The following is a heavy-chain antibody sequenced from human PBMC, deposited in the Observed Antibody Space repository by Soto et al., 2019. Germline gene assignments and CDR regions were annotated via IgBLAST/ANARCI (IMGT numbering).Heavy chain of an antibody. D-gene: IGHD4-17*01. CDR3: AWTVRWLQRAWYFDH. CDR1: GGTFSSYA. Sequence: QVQLVQSGAEVKKPGSSVKVSCKASGGTFSSYAISWVRQAPGQGLEWMGGIIPIFGTANYAQKFQGRVTITADETTTTAHLDLRSLTSDDTAVYYCAWTVRWLQRAWYFDHWGRGTLVTVSS. V-gene: IGHV1-69*12. J-gene: IGHJ2*01. CDR2: IIPIFGTA.